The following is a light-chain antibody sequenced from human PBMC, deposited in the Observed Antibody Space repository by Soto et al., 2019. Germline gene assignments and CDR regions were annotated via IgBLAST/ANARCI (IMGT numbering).Light chain of an antibody. Sequence: QSVLTQPPSASGTPGQRVTISCSGSRSNIGSNYVYWYQQLPGTAPKLLIYRNNQRPSGVPDRFSGSKSGTSASLAISGLRSEDEADYYCAAWDDSLRGGVFGGGTKLTVL. J-gene: IGLJ2*01. CDR2: RNN. CDR1: RSNIGSNY. V-gene: IGLV1-47*01. CDR3: AAWDDSLRGGV.